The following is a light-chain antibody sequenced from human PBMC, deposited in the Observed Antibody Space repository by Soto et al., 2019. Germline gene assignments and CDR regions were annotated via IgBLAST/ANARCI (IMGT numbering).Light chain of an antibody. CDR3: QQYGSSPFT. CDR1: QSVSSSN. V-gene: IGKV3-20*01. J-gene: IGKJ3*01. Sequence: EIVLTQSPGTLSLSPGERATLSCRASQSVSSSNLAWYQQKPGQAPRLLIYGASSRATGIPDRFSGSGSGADFTLTISRLEPEDFVAYYCQQYGSSPFTFGPGTKVDIK. CDR2: GAS.